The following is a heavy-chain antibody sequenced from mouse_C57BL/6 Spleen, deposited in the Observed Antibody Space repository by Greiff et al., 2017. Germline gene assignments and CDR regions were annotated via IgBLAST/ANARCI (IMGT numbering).Heavy chain of an antibody. J-gene: IGHJ3*01. Sequence: QVQLQQSGAELAKPGASVQLSCQASGYTFTSYWMHWVKQRHGQGLEWIGYFNPSSGYTKYNQKFKDKATLTADKSSSTAYMQLSSLTYEDSAVYYCARGGSSGYGFAYWGQGTLVTVSA. CDR1: GYTFTSYW. CDR2: FNPSSGYT. D-gene: IGHD3-2*02. V-gene: IGHV1-7*01. CDR3: ARGGSSGYGFAY.